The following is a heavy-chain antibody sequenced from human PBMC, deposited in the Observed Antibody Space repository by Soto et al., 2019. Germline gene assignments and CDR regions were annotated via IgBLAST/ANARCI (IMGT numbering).Heavy chain of an antibody. J-gene: IGHJ5*02. CDR1: GASMGSTNW. Sequence: QVQLQESGPGLVKASGTLSLTCAVSGASMGSTNWWNWVRQAPGKGLEWIGEIYHSGTTRYNPSLKSPVTIVVDKSKNQFYLNLSSVTAADTAVYYCARDARGDSSENNWFDPWGQGTLVTVSS. V-gene: IGHV4-4*02. CDR2: IYHSGTT. CDR3: ARDARGDSSENNWFDP. D-gene: IGHD3-10*01.